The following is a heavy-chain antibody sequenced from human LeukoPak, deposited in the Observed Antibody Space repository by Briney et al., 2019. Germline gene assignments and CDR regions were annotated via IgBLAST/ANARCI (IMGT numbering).Heavy chain of an antibody. CDR1: GYTFISYG. CDR3: AREGYSGYGGYYYYGMDV. V-gene: IGHV1-18*04. CDR2: ISAYNGNT. J-gene: IGHJ6*04. Sequence: VASVTVSCKASGYTFISYGISWVGQAPGQGREWMGWISAYNGNTNYAQKVQGRVTTTTDTSTSTAYMEMRSLRSDDTAVYYCAREGYSGYGGYYYYGMDVWGKGTTVTVSS. D-gene: IGHD5-12*01.